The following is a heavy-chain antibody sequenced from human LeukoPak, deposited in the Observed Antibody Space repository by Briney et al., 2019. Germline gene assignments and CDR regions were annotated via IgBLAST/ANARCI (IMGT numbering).Heavy chain of an antibody. J-gene: IGHJ4*02. CDR1: GFTFSSYA. Sequence: PGGSLRLSCAASGFTFSSYAMSWVRQAPGKGLEWVSTISATADSTFYPDSVKGRFTIPRDNSKNTLYLQMNSLRAEDTAIYFCAKFTGWYTDYWGQGTLVTVSS. D-gene: IGHD6-19*01. CDR2: ISATADST. CDR3: AKFTGWYTDY. V-gene: IGHV3-23*01.